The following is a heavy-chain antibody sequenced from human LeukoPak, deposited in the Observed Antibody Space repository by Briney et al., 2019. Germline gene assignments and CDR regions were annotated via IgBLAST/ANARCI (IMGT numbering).Heavy chain of an antibody. Sequence: GGSLRLSCAASGFTVSSNYMSWVRQAPGKGLEWVSVIYSGGSTYYADSVKGRFTISRDNSKNTLYLQMNSLRAEDTAVYYCAKGGRALTPRIAAAGIDYWGQGTLVTVSS. CDR2: IYSGGST. J-gene: IGHJ4*02. D-gene: IGHD6-13*01. V-gene: IGHV3-53*01. CDR3: AKGGRALTPRIAAAGIDY. CDR1: GFTVSSNY.